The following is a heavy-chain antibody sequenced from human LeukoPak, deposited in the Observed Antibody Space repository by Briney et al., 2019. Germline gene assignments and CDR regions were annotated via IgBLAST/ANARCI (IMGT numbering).Heavy chain of an antibody. V-gene: IGHV1-8*01. CDR3: ARGRKVRGVMQTRYYYYYMDV. D-gene: IGHD3-10*01. J-gene: IGHJ6*03. CDR1: GYTFTSYD. CDR2: MNPNSGNT. Sequence: ASVKVSCKASGYTFTSYDINWVRQATGQGLEWMGWMNPNSGNTGYAQKFQGRVTMTRNTSISTAYMELSSLRSEDTAVYYCARGRKVRGVMQTRYYYYYMDVWGNGTTVTVSS.